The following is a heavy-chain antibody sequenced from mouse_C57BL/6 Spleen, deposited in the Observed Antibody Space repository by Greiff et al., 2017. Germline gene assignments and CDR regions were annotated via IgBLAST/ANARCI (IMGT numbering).Heavy chain of an antibody. CDR3: APITTVGGYYAMDY. J-gene: IGHJ4*01. CDR2: IYPGDGDT. CDR1: GYAFSSSW. Sequence: VQLQQSGPELVKPGASVKISCKASGYAFSSSWMNWVKQRPGKGLEWIGRIYPGDGDTNYNGKFKGKATLTADKSSSTAYMQLSSLTSEDSAVYFCAPITTVGGYYAMDYWGQGTSVTVSS. V-gene: IGHV1-82*01. D-gene: IGHD1-1*01.